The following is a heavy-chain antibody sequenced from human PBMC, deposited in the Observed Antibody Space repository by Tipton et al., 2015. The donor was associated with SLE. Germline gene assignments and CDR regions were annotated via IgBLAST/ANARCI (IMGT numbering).Heavy chain of an antibody. V-gene: IGHV1-2*05. D-gene: IGHD4-17*01. CDR2: INPNSGGT. CDR3: ARSHSKVYYGVPGGMDV. Sequence: QVQLVQSGAEVKKPGASVKVSCKASGYTFTGYYMHWVRQAPGQGLEWMGRINPNSGGTNYAQKFQGRVTMTRDTSISTAYMELSRLSSKDTGVYYCARSHSKVYYGVPGGMDVWGQGTTVTVSS. J-gene: IGHJ6*02. CDR1: GYTFTGYY.